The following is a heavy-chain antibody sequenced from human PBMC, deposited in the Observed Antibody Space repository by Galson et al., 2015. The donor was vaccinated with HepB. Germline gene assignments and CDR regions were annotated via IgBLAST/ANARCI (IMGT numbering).Heavy chain of an antibody. J-gene: IGHJ6*02. CDR1: GYSFTSYW. D-gene: IGHD3-9*01. Sequence: QSGAEVKKPGESLKISCKGSGYSFTSYWIGWVRQMPGKGLEWMGIIYPGDSDTRYSPSFQGQVTISADKSISTAYLQWSSLKASDTAMYYCARRRYFDWSKTEGDGMDVWGQGTTVTVSS. CDR3: ARRRYFDWSKTEGDGMDV. CDR2: IYPGDSDT. V-gene: IGHV5-51*01.